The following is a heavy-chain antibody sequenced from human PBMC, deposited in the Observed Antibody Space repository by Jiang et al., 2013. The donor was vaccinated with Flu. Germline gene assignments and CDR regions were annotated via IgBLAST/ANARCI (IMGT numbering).Heavy chain of an antibody. V-gene: IGHV3-23*01. J-gene: IGHJ4*02. CDR1: GFTFSSYA. Sequence: QLLESGGGLVQPGGSLRLSCAASGFTFSSYAMSWVRQAPGKGLEWVSAISGSGGSTYYADSVKGRFTISRDNSKNTLYLQMNSLRAEDTAVYYCAKDFRIVVVVAATPFDYWGQGTLVTVSS. CDR3: AKDFRIVVVVAATPFDY. CDR2: ISGSGGST. D-gene: IGHD2-15*01.